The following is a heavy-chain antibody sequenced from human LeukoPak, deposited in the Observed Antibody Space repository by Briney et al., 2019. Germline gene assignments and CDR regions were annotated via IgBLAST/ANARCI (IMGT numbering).Heavy chain of an antibody. J-gene: IGHJ4*02. CDR1: GFTFSSYS. CDR2: ISSSSSCL. CDR3: ASRLARTAWDY. Sequence: GGSLRLSCAASGFTFSSYSMNWVRQAPGKGLEWVSSISSSSSCLYYADSVKGRFTIYRDNAKNSLYLQMNRLRAEDTAVYYCASRLARTAWDYWGQGTLVSVS. V-gene: IGHV3-21*01. D-gene: IGHD6-19*01.